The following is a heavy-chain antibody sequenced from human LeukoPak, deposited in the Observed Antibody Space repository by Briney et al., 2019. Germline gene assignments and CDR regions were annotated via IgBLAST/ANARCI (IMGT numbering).Heavy chain of an antibody. CDR2: IKQDGSEK. D-gene: IGHD1-1*01. V-gene: IGHV3-7*05. CDR3: AGGTGMDV. Sequence: PGGSLRLSCAASVVAFSSFWMSWVRQAPGKGLEWVASIKQDGSEKYYVDFVKGRFSISRDNAKNSLYLQMNSLGADDTAVYYCAGGTGMDVWGQGTTVTVSS. CDR1: VVAFSSFW. J-gene: IGHJ6*02.